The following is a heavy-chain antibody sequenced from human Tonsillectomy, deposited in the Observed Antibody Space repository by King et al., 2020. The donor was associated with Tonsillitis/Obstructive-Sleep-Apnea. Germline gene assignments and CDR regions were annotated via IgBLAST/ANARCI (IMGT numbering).Heavy chain of an antibody. CDR3: ARYCSSTSCYGEAFDI. CDR2: ISAYTGNT. D-gene: IGHD2-2*01. V-gene: IGHV1-18*01. J-gene: IGHJ3*02. CDR1: GYTFTSYG. Sequence: QLVQSGAEVKKPGASVKVSCKASGYTFTSYGISWVRQAPGQGLEWMGWISAYTGNTNYAQTLQGRVTLTTDTSTSTAYMELRSLRSDDTAVYYCARYCSSTSCYGEAFDIWGQGTMVTVSS.